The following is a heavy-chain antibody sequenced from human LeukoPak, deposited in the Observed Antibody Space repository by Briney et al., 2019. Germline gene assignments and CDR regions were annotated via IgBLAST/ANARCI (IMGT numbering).Heavy chain of an antibody. CDR2: INHSGST. D-gene: IGHD3-16*01. CDR3: TRGAGWLIDY. Sequence: SETLSLTCAVYGGSFSGYYWSWIRQPPGKGLEWIGEINHSGSTNYNPSLKSRVTISADTSKNQFSLKLNSLTTADTAVYYCTRGAGWLIDYWGQGILVTVSS. J-gene: IGHJ4*02. CDR1: GGSFSGYY. V-gene: IGHV4-34*01.